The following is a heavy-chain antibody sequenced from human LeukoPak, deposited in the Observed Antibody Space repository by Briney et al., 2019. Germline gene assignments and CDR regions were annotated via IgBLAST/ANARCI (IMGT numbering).Heavy chain of an antibody. Sequence: GGSLRLSCAASGFIFSTYSMNWVRQAPGKGLEWVSVIYSGGSTYYADSVKGRFTISRDNSKNTLYLQMNSLRAEDTAVYYCARGLNCGGDCYFYDYWGQGTLVTVSS. CDR3: ARGLNCGGDCYFYDY. J-gene: IGHJ4*02. CDR2: IYSGGST. CDR1: GFIFSTYS. V-gene: IGHV3-53*01. D-gene: IGHD2-21*02.